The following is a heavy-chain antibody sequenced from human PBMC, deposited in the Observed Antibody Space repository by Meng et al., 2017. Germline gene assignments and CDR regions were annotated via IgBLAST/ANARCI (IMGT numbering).Heavy chain of an antibody. CDR3: ARDQVAVAGKKGYYYYGMDV. V-gene: IGHV4-38-2*02. J-gene: IGHJ6*02. CDR2: IYHSGST. CDR1: GYSISSGYY. D-gene: IGHD6-19*01. Sequence: SETLSLTCTVSGYSISSGYYWGWIRQPPGKGLEWIGSIYHSGSTYYNPSLKSRVTISVDTSKNQFSLKLRSVTAADTAVYYCARDQVAVAGKKGYYYYGMDVWGQGTTVTVSS.